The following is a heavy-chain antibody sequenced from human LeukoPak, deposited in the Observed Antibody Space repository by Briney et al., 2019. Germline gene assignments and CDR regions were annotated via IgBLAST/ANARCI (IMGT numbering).Heavy chain of an antibody. J-gene: IGHJ4*02. CDR3: ARDHESDILTGYLYYFDY. CDR2: ISSSSSYI. Sequence: GGSLRLSCAASGFTFSSYSMNWVRQAPGKGLEWVSSISSSSSYIYYADSVKGRFTISRDNAKNSLYLQMNSLRAGDTAVYYCARDHESDILTGYLYYFDYWGQGTLVTVSS. D-gene: IGHD3-9*01. CDR1: GFTFSSYS. V-gene: IGHV3-21*01.